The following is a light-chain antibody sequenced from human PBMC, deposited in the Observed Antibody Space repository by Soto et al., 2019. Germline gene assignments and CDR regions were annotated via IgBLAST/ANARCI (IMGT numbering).Light chain of an antibody. V-gene: IGLV2-23*01. CDR1: SSDVGSYNL. Sequence: QSALTQPASVSGSPGQSITISCTGTSSDVGSYNLVSWYQQHPGKAPKLMIYEGSKRPSGVSNRFSGSKSGNTASLTISGLQAEDEADYYCCSYAGSTGVFATGTKVXVL. CDR3: CSYAGSTGV. J-gene: IGLJ1*01. CDR2: EGS.